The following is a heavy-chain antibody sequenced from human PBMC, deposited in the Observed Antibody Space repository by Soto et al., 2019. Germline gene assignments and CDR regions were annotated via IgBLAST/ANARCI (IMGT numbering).Heavy chain of an antibody. Sequence: ESLKISCKGSGYSFTSYWISWVRQMPEKGLEWMGRIDPSDSYTNYSPSFQGHVTISADKSISTAYLQWSSLKASDTAMYYCASHRGIAAAGDFDIWGQGTMVTVSS. D-gene: IGHD6-13*01. CDR2: IDPSDSYT. CDR1: GYSFTSYW. CDR3: ASHRGIAAAGDFDI. J-gene: IGHJ3*02. V-gene: IGHV5-10-1*01.